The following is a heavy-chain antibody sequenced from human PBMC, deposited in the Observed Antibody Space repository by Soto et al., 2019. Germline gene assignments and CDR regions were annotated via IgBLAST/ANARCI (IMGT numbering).Heavy chain of an antibody. V-gene: IGHV5-10-1*01. CDR1: GYSFTSYW. D-gene: IGHD6-19*01. J-gene: IGHJ4*02. Sequence: VQLVLSGAEVKKPGEALRISCNGSGYSFTSYWISWVRQMPGKGLEWMGRIDPSDSYTTHSPSFQGHVTISAHKSISPAYLQWSGLKASDTAMYCCATLSVAGSYDSWRQRTLVTVSS. CDR2: IDPSDSYT. CDR3: ATLSVAGSYDS.